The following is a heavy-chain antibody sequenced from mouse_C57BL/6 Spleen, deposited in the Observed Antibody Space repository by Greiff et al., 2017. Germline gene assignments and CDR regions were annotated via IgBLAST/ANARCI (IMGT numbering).Heavy chain of an antibody. D-gene: IGHD2-4*01. Sequence: DVKLVESGTVLARPGASVKMSCKTSGYTFTSYWMHWVKQRPGQGLEWIGAIYPGNSDTSYNQKFKGKAKLTTVTSASTAYMELSSLTNEDSAVYYCTRYYYDTTVSYYAMDYWGQGTSVTVSS. CDR1: GYTFTSYW. V-gene: IGHV1-5*01. CDR2: IYPGNSDT. CDR3: TRYYYDTTVSYYAMDY. J-gene: IGHJ4*01.